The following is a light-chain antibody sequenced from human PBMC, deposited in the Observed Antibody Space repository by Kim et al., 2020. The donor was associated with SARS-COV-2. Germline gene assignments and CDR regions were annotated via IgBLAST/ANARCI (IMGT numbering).Light chain of an antibody. CDR3: GSRDTSANRWV. CDR1: SLRGYF. Sequence: SSELTQDPAVSVALGQTVRFTCQGDSLRGYFATWYQQKPGQAPVLVILGQNVRPSGTPDRFSGSNSGNTASFIITGAQAEDEADYYCGSRDTSANRWVFGGGTKLTVL. V-gene: IGLV3-19*01. J-gene: IGLJ3*02. CDR2: GQN.